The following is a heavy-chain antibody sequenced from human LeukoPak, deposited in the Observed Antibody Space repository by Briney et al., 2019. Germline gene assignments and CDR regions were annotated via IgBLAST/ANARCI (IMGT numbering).Heavy chain of an antibody. J-gene: IGHJ4*02. CDR2: ISWNSDSI. Sequence: PGRSLRLSCAASGFTFDDFAMHWVRQAPGEGLEWVSGISWNSDSIAYADAVKGRFTISRDNAKNSLYLQMSSLRAEDTALYYCAKDSRWLGAVADFMYYFDYWGQGTLVTVSS. CDR3: AKDSRWLGAVADFMYYFDY. V-gene: IGHV3-9*01. D-gene: IGHD6-19*01. CDR1: GFTFDDFA.